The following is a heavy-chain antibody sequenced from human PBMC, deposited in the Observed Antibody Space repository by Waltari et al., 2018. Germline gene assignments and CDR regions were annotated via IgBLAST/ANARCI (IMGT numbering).Heavy chain of an antibody. CDR1: GYTFTGYY. CDR2: INPNSGDT. CDR3: ARDLGSDYGNRDY. V-gene: IGHV1-2*06. Sequence: QVHLVQSGAEVKNPGASVKVSCKASGYTFTGYYIQWVRRAPGQGREWMGRINPNSGDTNYAQKFQGRVTLTRDTSINTAYMELSSLKSDDTAVYYCARDLGSDYGNRDYWGQGTLVTVPS. J-gene: IGHJ4*02. D-gene: IGHD4-17*01.